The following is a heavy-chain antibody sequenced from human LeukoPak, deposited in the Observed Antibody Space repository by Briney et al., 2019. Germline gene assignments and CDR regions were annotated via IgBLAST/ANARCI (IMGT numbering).Heavy chain of an antibody. CDR3: ARDLHCSSTSCEAY. D-gene: IGHD2-2*01. Sequence: SETLSLTCTVSGGSISSYYWSWIRQPPGKGLEWIGYIYYSGSTNYNPSLKSRVTISVDTSKNQFSLKLSSVTAADTAVYYCARDLHCSSTSCEAYWGQGTLVTVSS. CDR2: IYYSGST. CDR1: GGSISSYY. J-gene: IGHJ4*02. V-gene: IGHV4-59*01.